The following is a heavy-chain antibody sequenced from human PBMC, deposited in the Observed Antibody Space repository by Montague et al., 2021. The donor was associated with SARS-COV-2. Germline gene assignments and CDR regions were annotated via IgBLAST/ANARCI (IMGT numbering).Heavy chain of an antibody. CDR1: GYTFTSYG. D-gene: IGHD3-10*01. CDR2: FSAYNGNT. CDR3: ARWADYYGSGSYYNFDYYGMDV. Sequence: SVKVSCKASGYTFTSYGSTWVRQAPGQGLEWMGWFSAYNGNTNYAQKFQGRVNMTTDTSTSTAYMELRSLRSDDTAVYFCARWADYYGSGSYYNFDYYGMDVWGQGTTVIVSS. V-gene: IGHV1-18*04. J-gene: IGHJ6*02.